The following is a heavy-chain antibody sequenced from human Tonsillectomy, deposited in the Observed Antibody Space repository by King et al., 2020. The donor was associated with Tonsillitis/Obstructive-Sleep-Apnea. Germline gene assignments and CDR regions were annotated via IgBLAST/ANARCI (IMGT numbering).Heavy chain of an antibody. CDR3: ARDGYLGDTIFGVVRVRTSDY. CDR2: ISAYNGNT. J-gene: IGHJ4*02. CDR1: GYTFTSYG. V-gene: IGHV1-18*01. Sequence: QLVQSGAEVKKPGASVEVSCKASGYTFTSYGISWVRQAPGQGLEWMGWISAYNGNTNYAQKLQGRVTMTTDTSTSTAYMELRSLRSDDTAVYYCARDGYLGDTIFGVVRVRTSDYWGQGTLVTVSS. D-gene: IGHD3-3*01.